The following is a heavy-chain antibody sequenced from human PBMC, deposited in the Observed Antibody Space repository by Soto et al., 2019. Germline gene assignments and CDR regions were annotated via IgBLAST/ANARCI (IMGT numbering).Heavy chain of an antibody. Sequence: QVPLQQWGAGLLKPSETLSLTCAVYCGSFSGYYWSWIRQPPGKGLEWIGEINHSGSTNYNPSLKSRVTMSVDTSKNQFSLQLSSVTAAETAVYYCERTSRFDCWGQGTLVTVSS. CDR1: CGSFSGYY. V-gene: IGHV4-34*01. CDR3: ERTSRFDC. CDR2: INHSGST. D-gene: IGHD6-6*01. J-gene: IGHJ4*02.